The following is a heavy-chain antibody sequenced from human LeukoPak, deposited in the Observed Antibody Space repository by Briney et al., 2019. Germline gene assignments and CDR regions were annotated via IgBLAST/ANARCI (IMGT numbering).Heavy chain of an antibody. Sequence: AGGSLRLSCAASGFTFSTYAMHWVRQAPGKGLEWVAVIWSDSTNKYYADSVRGRFTISRDNSKNTLYLQMSSLRAEDTAMYYCARDRLTTVTTFLFDYWGQGTLVTVSS. D-gene: IGHD4-17*01. CDR3: ARDRLTTVTTFLFDY. J-gene: IGHJ4*02. CDR1: GFTFSTYA. CDR2: IWSDSTNK. V-gene: IGHV3-33*01.